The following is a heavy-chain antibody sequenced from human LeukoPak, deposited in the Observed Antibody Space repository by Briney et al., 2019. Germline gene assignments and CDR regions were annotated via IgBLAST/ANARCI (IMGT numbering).Heavy chain of an antibody. J-gene: IGHJ4*02. V-gene: IGHV1-46*01. D-gene: IGHD3-22*01. CDR2: INPSGGST. CDR3: ARDYYYDSSGYSPLDY. CDR1: GYTFTSYY. Sequence: ASVKVSCKASGYTFTSYYMHWVRQAPGQGLEWMGIINPSGGSTSYAQKFQGRVTMTRDTSTSTVYMELSSLRSEYTAVYYCARDYYYDSSGYSPLDYWGQGTLVTVSS.